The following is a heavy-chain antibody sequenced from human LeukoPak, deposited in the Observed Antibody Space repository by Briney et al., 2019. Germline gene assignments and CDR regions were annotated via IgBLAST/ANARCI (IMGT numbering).Heavy chain of an antibody. J-gene: IGHJ3*02. D-gene: IGHD1-26*01. CDR1: GFTFSSYA. CDR2: ISYDGSNK. V-gene: IGHV3-30*04. Sequence: PGRSLRLSCAASGFTFSSYAMHWVRQAPGKGLEWVAVISYDGSNKYYADSVKGRFTISRDNSKNTLYLQMNSLRAEDTAVYYCARGPFIVGATRGFAFDIWDQGTMVTVSS. CDR3: ARGPFIVGATRGFAFDI.